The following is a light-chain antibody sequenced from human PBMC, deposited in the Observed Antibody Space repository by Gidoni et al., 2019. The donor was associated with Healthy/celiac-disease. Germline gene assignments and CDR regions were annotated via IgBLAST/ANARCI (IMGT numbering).Light chain of an antibody. CDR2: GAS. CDR1: QSVSSSY. CDR3: QQYGSSHT. V-gene: IGKV3-20*01. Sequence: EIVLTQSPGTLSLSPGERATLSCKASQSVSSSYLAGYQQKPGQAPRLLIYGASSRATGIPDRFRGSGSGTDFTLTISRLDPEDFAVYYCQQYGSSHTFGQGTKLEIK. J-gene: IGKJ2*01.